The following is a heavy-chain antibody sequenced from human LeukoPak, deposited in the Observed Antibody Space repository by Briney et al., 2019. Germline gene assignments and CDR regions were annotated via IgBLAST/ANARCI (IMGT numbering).Heavy chain of an antibody. V-gene: IGHV3-23*01. D-gene: IGHD3-3*01. J-gene: IGHJ6*03. CDR2: FSFNGEST. Sequence: PGGSLRLSCAASGFTFSSYAMTWVRQAPGKGLEWVSSFSFNGESTYYADSAKGRFTISRDNSKNTLYLQMNNLRAEDTAVYYCARGQRAHVEWSSYMDVWGKGTTVTVSS. CDR1: GFTFSSYA. CDR3: ARGQRAHVEWSSYMDV.